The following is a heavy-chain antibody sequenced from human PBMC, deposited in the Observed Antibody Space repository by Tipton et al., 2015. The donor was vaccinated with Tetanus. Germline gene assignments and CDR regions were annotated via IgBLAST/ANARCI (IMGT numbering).Heavy chain of an antibody. CDR3: ARDRGDYNYYGRDV. J-gene: IGHJ6*02. V-gene: IGHV1-2*02. D-gene: IGHD2-21*01. CDR2: IDPNSGGT. Sequence: QLVQSGAEVKKPGASVKVSCKASGYTFTGYYIYWVRQAPGQGLEWMGWIDPNSGGTVYAQKFQGRVTMTRDTSISTVYMELRSLRLEDTAVYYCARDRGDYNYYGRDVWGPGTTVTVS. CDR1: GYTFTGYY.